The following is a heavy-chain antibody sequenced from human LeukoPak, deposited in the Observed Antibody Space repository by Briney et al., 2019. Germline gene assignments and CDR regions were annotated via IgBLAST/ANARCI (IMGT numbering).Heavy chain of an antibody. CDR2: ISFDGSNE. V-gene: IGHV3-30*04. D-gene: IGHD3-22*01. J-gene: IGHJ5*02. CDR1: GFTFSSYA. Sequence: GGSLRLSCAASGFTFSSYAMHWVRQAPGKGLEWVAAISFDGSNEYYADSVKGRFTISRDNAKNTLNLQMNSLRAEDTAVYYCARDLGQYYDTSDNWFDPWGQGTLVTVSS. CDR3: ARDLGQYYDTSDNWFDP.